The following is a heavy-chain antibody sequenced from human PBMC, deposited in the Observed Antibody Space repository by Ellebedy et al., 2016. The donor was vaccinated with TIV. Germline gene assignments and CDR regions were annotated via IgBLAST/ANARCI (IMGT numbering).Heavy chain of an antibody. V-gene: IGHV3-30*06. CDR2: ISYDGSNK. D-gene: IGHD3-10*01. Sequence: GGSLRLSCAASGFTFSSYGMHWVRQAPGKGLEWVAVISYDGSNKYYADSVKGRFTISRDNSKNTLYLQMNSLRAEDTAVYYCARDYFHGSGLFDYWGQGTLVTVSS. CDR1: GFTFSSYG. CDR3: ARDYFHGSGLFDY. J-gene: IGHJ4*02.